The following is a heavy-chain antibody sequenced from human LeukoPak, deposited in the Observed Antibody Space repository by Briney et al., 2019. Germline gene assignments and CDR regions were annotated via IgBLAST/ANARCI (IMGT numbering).Heavy chain of an antibody. CDR3: ARARWELSSSSEFDP. CDR2: ISYSGTT. J-gene: IGHJ5*02. D-gene: IGHD6-6*01. V-gene: IGHV4-59*12. CDR1: GGSISSYY. Sequence: SETLSLTCTVSGGSISSYYWTWIRQPPGKGLEWIGYISYSGTTNYNPSLKSRVTTLVDTSKNQFSLKLTSVTAADTAVYYCARARWELSSSSEFDPWGQGTLVTVSS.